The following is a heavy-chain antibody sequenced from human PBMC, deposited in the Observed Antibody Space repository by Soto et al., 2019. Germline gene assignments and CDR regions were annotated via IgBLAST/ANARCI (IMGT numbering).Heavy chain of an antibody. CDR1: GFTFSIYG. CDR2: ISYDGSNK. D-gene: IGHD1-26*01. CDR3: AKDTVGASDY. J-gene: IGHJ4*02. V-gene: IGHV3-30*18. Sequence: SLRLSCAASGFTFSIYGMHWVRQAPGKGLEWVAVISYDGSNKYYADSVKGRFTISRDNSKNTLYLQMNSLRAEDTAVYYCAKDTVGASDYWGQGTLVTVSS.